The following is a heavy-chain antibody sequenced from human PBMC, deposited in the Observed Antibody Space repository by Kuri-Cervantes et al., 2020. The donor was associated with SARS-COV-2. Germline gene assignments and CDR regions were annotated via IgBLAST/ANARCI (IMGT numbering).Heavy chain of an antibody. CDR3: ARGYDSSGYEIYYYYYGMVV. V-gene: IGHV3-21*01. CDR1: GFTFSSYS. J-gene: IGHJ6*02. CDR2: ISSSSSYI. Sequence: GESLKISCAASGFTFSSYSMNWVRQAPGKGLEWVSSISSSSSYIYYADSVKGRFTISRDNAKNSLYLQMNSLRAEDTAVYYCARGYDSSGYEIYYYYYGMVVWGQGTTVTVSS. D-gene: IGHD3-22*01.